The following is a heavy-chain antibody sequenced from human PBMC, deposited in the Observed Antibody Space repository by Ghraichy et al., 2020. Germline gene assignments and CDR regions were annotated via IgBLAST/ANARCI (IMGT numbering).Heavy chain of an antibody. J-gene: IGHJ4*02. CDR3: SIGRQTYSY. V-gene: IGHV3-7*03. Sequence: GGSLRLSCAVGGFTFSSYWMSWVRQVPGKGLECVASIKEDGDEEEYVDSVKGRFIISRDNRRNTLSLQMNSLRAADTAVYYCSIGRQTYSYWGRGTLVTVSS. CDR2: IKEDGDEE. D-gene: IGHD2-15*01. CDR1: GFTFSSYW.